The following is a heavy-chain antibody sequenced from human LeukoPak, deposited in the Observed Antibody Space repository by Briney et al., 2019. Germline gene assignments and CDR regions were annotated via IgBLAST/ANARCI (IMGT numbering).Heavy chain of an antibody. CDR2: IYPGDSDT. D-gene: IGHD3-22*01. CDR1: GYSFTSYW. V-gene: IGHV5-51*01. J-gene: IGHJ4*02. CDR3: GRSYDSSGYPDY. Sequence: GESLKISCKGSGYSFTSYWIGWVRQMPGKGLEWMGIIYPGDSDTRYSPSFQGQVTISADKSINTAYLQWRSLQASDTAMYYCGRSYDSSGYPDYWGQGALVTVSS.